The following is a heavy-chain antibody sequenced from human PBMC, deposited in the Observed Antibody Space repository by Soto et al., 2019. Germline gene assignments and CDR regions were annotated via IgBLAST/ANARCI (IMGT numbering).Heavy chain of an antibody. V-gene: IGHV1-8*01. CDR2: MNPNSGNT. CDR1: GYTFTSYD. CDR3: ERGGIVVVPAAMWSWFDP. D-gene: IGHD2-2*01. J-gene: IGHJ5*02. Sequence: QVQLVQSGAEVKKPGASVKVSCKASGYTFTSYDINWVRQATGQGLEWMGWMNPNSGNTGYAQKFQGRVTMSRNTSISTAYRELSSLRSEDTAVYYCERGGIVVVPAAMWSWFDPWGQGTLVTVSS.